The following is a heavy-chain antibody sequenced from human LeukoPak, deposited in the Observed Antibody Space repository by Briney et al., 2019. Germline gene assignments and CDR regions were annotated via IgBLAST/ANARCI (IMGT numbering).Heavy chain of an antibody. J-gene: IGHJ5*02. CDR2: IYYSGST. CDR3: ARALYYYDSSGYNNWFDP. CDR1: GGSISSSSYY. Sequence: SETLSLTCTVSGGSISSSSYYWGWIRQPPGKGLEWIGSIYYSGSTYYNPSLKSRVTISVDTSKNQFSLKLSSVTAADTAVYYCARALYYYDSSGYNNWFDPWGQGALVTVSS. D-gene: IGHD3-22*01. V-gene: IGHV4-39*01.